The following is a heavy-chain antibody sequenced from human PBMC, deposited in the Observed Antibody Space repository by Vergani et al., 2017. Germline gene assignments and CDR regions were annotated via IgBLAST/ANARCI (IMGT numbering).Heavy chain of an antibody. CDR3: ARDLRAAAVGDPFYY. V-gene: IGHV3-21*01. Sequence: EVQLLESGGCLAQPGGSLRLSCAASGFTFSTYTMHWVRQAPGKGLEWVSSISSSSGYTYYADSMKGRFTISRDNAKDSLYLQMDSLRAEDTAVYYCARDLRAAAVGDPFYYWGQGTLVTVSS. CDR2: ISSSSGYT. CDR1: GFTFSTYT. D-gene: IGHD6-13*01. J-gene: IGHJ4*02.